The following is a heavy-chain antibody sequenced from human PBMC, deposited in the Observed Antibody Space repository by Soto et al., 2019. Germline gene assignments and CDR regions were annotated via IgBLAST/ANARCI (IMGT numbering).Heavy chain of an antibody. V-gene: IGHV4-39*01. CDR1: GGSISSSGYY. D-gene: IGHD5-12*01. CDR3: TTNYSGYDLGGY. CDR2: IYYSGST. J-gene: IGHJ4*02. Sequence: PSETLSLTCTVSGGSISSSGYYWGWIRQPPGKGLEWIASIYYSGSTYYNPSLKSRLTISEDRSKNQLTLKLKSVTAADTAVYYCTTNYSGYDLGGYWGQGTLGTVAS.